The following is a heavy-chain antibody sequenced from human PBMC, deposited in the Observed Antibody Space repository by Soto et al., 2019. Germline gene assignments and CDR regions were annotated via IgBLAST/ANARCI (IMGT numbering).Heavy chain of an antibody. CDR2: ISGPGDSA. CDR3: AKDAKHYYDSSGYQYYFDY. Sequence: GGSLRLSCAASGLTFSNYAMNWVRQAPGEGLEWVSVISGPGDSAYYADSVKGRFTISRDNSKSTLYLQMNSLRAEDTAVYYCAKDAKHYYDSSGYQYYFDYWGQGTLVTVSS. D-gene: IGHD3-22*01. V-gene: IGHV3-23*01. J-gene: IGHJ4*02. CDR1: GLTFSNYA.